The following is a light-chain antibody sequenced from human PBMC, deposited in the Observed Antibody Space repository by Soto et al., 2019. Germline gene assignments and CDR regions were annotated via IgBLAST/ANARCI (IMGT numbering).Light chain of an antibody. CDR2: KAS. Sequence: DIQMTQSPSTLSAFVGDRVTITCRASQSISSWLAWYQQKPGKAPKLLIYKASNLESGVPSRFGGSGSGTEFTLTISSLQPDDFATYYCQQYNSYPWTFGQGTKVEIK. CDR3: QQYNSYPWT. CDR1: QSISSW. J-gene: IGKJ1*01. V-gene: IGKV1-5*03.